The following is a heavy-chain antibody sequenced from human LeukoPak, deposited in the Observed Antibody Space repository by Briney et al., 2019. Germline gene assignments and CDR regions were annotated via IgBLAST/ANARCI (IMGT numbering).Heavy chain of an antibody. CDR3: ARGGVVRGVVDY. CDR2: IYYSGST. V-gene: IGHV4-39*07. Sequence: SETLSLTCTVSGGSISSSSYYWGWIRQPPGKGLEWIGSIYYSGSTYYNPSLKSRVTISVDTSKNQFSLKLSSVTAADTAVYYCARGGVVRGVVDYWGQGTLVTVSS. J-gene: IGHJ4*02. CDR1: GGSISSSSYY. D-gene: IGHD3-10*01.